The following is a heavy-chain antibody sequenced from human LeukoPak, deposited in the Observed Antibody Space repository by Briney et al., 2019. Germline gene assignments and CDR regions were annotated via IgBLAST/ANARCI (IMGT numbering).Heavy chain of an antibody. CDR2: NKEGGTDK. J-gene: IGHJ4*02. D-gene: IGHD3-10*01. Sequence: GGSLRLSCAASGFTLRTYWMTWIRQAPGKGLEGVAHNKEGGTDKSYLDSVKGRFTISRDNTKNSLFLQLNSLRAEDTAVYYCVRDRGWFHFDLRGQGTLVTVSS. V-gene: IGHV3-7*01. CDR3: VRDRGWFHFDL. CDR1: GFTLRTYW.